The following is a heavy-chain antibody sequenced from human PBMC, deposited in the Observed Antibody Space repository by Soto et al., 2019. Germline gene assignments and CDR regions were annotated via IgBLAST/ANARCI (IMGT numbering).Heavy chain of an antibody. CDR1: GYTFTSYA. D-gene: IGHD2-2*01. Sequence: ASVKVSCKASGYTFTSYAIHWVRQAPGQRLEWMGWINAGNGNTSYAQKFQGRVTMTRDTSTSTVYMELSSLRSEDTAVYYCARDSAAIEVDYYGMDVWGQGTTVTVSS. CDR3: ARDSAAIEVDYYGMDV. CDR2: INAGNGNT. J-gene: IGHJ6*02. V-gene: IGHV1-3*01.